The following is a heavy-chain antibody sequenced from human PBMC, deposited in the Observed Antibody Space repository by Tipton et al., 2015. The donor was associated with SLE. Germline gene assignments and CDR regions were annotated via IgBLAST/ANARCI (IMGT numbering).Heavy chain of an antibody. CDR2: INHSGST. D-gene: IGHD6-13*01. Sequence: TLSLTCTVSGYSISSGYYWGWIRQPPGKGLEWIGEINHSGSTNYNPSLKSRVTISVDTSKNQFSLKLSSVTAADTAVYYCARHSIAAAGTPTWFDPWGQGTLVTVSS. J-gene: IGHJ5*02. CDR1: GYSISSGYY. V-gene: IGHV4-38-2*02. CDR3: ARHSIAAAGTPTWFDP.